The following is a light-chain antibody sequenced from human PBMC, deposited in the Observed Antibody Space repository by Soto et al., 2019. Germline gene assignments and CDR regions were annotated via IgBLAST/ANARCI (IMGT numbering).Light chain of an antibody. J-gene: IGLJ3*02. Sequence: QSVLTQPPSASGTPGQRVTISCSGSSSNIGRNTVKWYRQLPGTAPKLLIGSIDQRPSGVPDRFSGSQSGTSASLAISGLQSEDEADYICAAWDDSLNAWAFGGGTKVTVL. CDR2: SID. CDR3: AAWDDSLNAWA. V-gene: IGLV1-44*01. CDR1: SSNIGRNT.